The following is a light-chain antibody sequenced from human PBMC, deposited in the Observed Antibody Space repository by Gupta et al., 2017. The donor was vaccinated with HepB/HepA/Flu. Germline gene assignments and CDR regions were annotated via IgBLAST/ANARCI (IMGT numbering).Light chain of an antibody. CDR3: AAWDDSGPI. CDR1: GSDS. Sequence: QSVLTQSPSTCGTPGQRGTISCSGIGSDSVNWYQLLPRTAPKLLIYNINQRPSGVPDRFSGSKSGTSASLAISGLQSEDEAHYFCAAWDDSGPIFGGGTKLTVL. V-gene: IGLV1-44*01. J-gene: IGLJ2*01. CDR2: NIN.